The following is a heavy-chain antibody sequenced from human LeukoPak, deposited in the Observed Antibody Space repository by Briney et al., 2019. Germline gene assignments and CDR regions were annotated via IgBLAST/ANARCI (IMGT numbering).Heavy chain of an antibody. V-gene: IGHV3-30-3*01. D-gene: IGHD3-3*01. CDR3: ARELSYYDFWSGYFDY. CDR2: ISYDGSDK. Sequence: GGSLRLSCAASGFTFSSYAMRWVRQAPGKGLEWVAVISYDGSDKYYVDSVKGRFTISRDNAKNSLYLQMNSLRAEDTAAYYCARELSYYDFWSGYFDYWGQGTLVTVSS. J-gene: IGHJ4*02. CDR1: GFTFSSYA.